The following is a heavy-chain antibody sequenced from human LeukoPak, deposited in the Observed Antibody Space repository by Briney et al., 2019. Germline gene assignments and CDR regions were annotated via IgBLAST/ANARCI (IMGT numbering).Heavy chain of an antibody. V-gene: IGHV3-48*04. CDR2: ISSSSSTI. D-gene: IGHD3-22*01. CDR3: AKDIGGYYDSDGAFDI. CDR1: GFTFSTYG. Sequence: GGSLRLSCAASGFTFSTYGMNWVRQAPGKGLQWVSYISSSSSTIYYADSVKGRFTISRDNAKNSLYLQMNSLRAEDAALYYCAKDIGGYYDSDGAFDIWGQGTMVTVSS. J-gene: IGHJ3*02.